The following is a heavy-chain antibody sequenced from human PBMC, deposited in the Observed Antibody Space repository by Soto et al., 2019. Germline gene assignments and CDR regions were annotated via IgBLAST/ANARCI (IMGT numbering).Heavy chain of an antibody. CDR3: AKNEYRVFDP. CDR2: IYYSGGT. Sequence: SETLSLTCTVSGGSISSGGYYWSWIRQHPGKGLEWIGYIYYSGGTYYNPSLKSRVTISVDTSKNQFSLKLSSVTAADTAVYYCAKNEYRVFDPWARGPHSTFSS. CDR1: GGSISSGGYY. V-gene: IGHV4-31*03. J-gene: IGHJ5*02. D-gene: IGHD1-1*01.